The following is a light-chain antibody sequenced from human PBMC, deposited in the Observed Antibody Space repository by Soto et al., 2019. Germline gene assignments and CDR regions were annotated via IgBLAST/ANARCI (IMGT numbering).Light chain of an antibody. V-gene: IGLV2-14*03. CDR1: SSDVGGNYVSWY. Sequence: QSALTQPASVSGSPGQSITISCTGTSSDVGGNYVSWYVSWYQQHPGKVPKLIIYDDDDRPSGVSNRFSGSKSGSTASLTISGLQAEDEAEYYCSSCANSRTVIFGGGTKLTVL. CDR3: SSCANSRTVI. CDR2: DDD. J-gene: IGLJ2*01.